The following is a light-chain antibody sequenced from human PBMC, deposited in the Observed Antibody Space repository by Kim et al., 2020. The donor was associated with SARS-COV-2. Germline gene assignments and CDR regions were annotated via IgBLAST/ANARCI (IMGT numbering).Light chain of an antibody. CDR1: QSITTY. CDR3: QQTYTTPPT. CDR2: AAS. Sequence: DIQMTQSPSSLSASVGDRVTITCRASQSITTYLNWYQQKPGKAPNLLIYAASSLQSGVPSRSSGSGSGTDFTLTIRSLQPEDFATYYCQQTYTTPPTFGQGTKVDIK. V-gene: IGKV1-39*01. J-gene: IGKJ1*01.